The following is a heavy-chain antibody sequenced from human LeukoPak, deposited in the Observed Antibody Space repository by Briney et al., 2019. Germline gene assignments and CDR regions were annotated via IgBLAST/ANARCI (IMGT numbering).Heavy chain of an antibody. V-gene: IGHV3-74*01. J-gene: IGHJ4*02. CDR1: RFTFSTYW. Sequence: GGSLRLSCAASRFTFSTYWMHWVRQAPGKGLVWVSRINSDGSSTDYADSVKGRFTISRDNAKNTLYLQMNSLRAEDTALYYCAKVRGAQELDYWGQGTLVTVSS. CDR3: AKVRGAQELDY. CDR2: INSDGSST.